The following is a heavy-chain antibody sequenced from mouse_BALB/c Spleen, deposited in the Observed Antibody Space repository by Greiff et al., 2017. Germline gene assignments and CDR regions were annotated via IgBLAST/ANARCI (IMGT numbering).Heavy chain of an antibody. J-gene: IGHJ4*01. CDR1: GFSLTSYG. CDR2: IWAGGST. V-gene: IGHV2-9*02. CDR3: ARDVSTTVVAGDAMDY. D-gene: IGHD1-1*01. Sequence: VKLVESGPGLVAPSQSLSITCTVSGFSLTSYGVHWVRQPPGKGLEWLGVIWAGGSTNYNSALMSRLSISKDNSKSQVFLKMNSLQTDDTAMYYCARDVSTTVVAGDAMDYWGQGTSVTVSS.